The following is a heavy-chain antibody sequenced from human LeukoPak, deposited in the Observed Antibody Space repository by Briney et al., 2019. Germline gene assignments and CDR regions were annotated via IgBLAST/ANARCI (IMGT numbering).Heavy chain of an antibody. CDR1: GYTFTIYG. D-gene: IGHD5-18*01. J-gene: IGHJ5*02. CDR3: ARGVTTWFDP. CDR2: ISAYNGNI. V-gene: IGHV1-18*01. Sequence: ASVTVSFTASGYTFTIYGISWVRQAPGQGVEWVGWISAYNGNINYAQKFQGRVTMTTDTSTSTAYMELRSLRSDDTAVYYWARGVTTWFDPWGQGTLVTVPS.